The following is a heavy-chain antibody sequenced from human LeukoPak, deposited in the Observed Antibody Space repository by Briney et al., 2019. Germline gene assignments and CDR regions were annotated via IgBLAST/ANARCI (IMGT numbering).Heavy chain of an antibody. V-gene: IGHV1-58*01. CDR3: AADDSSGPDAFDI. CDR2: IVVGSGNT. Sequence: SVRVSCKASGFTFTSSAVQWVRQARGQRLEWIGWIVVGSGNTNYAQKFQERVTITRDMSTSTAYMELSSLRSEDTAVYYCAADDSSGPDAFDIWGQGTMVTVSS. CDR1: GFTFTSSA. D-gene: IGHD3-22*01. J-gene: IGHJ3*02.